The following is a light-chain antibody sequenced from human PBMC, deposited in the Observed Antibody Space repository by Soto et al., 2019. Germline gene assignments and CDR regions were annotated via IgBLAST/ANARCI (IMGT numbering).Light chain of an antibody. CDR2: DVS. CDR1: SRDVGGYNY. V-gene: IGLV2-14*03. Sequence: QSALTQPASVSGSPGQSITISCAGTSRDVGGYNYVSWYQQHPGKAPKLVIYDVSNRPSGVSDRFSGSKSGNTASLTISGLQAEYEADYYCSSYTTPTTLSGGVTKLTVL. J-gene: IGLJ2*01. CDR3: SSYTTPTTL.